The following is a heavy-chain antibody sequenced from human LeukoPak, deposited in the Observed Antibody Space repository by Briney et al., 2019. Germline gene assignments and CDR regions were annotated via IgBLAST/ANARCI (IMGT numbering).Heavy chain of an antibody. J-gene: IGHJ4*02. CDR2: ISSSSSYI. Sequence: AGGSLRLSCAASGFTFSSYSMNWVRQAPGKGLEWVSSISSSSSYIYYADSVKGRFTISRDNAKNSLYLQMNSLRAEDTAVYYCARDPGYYDSSGYQDYWGQGTLVTVSS. CDR3: ARDPGYYDSSGYQDY. V-gene: IGHV3-21*01. CDR1: GFTFSSYS. D-gene: IGHD3-22*01.